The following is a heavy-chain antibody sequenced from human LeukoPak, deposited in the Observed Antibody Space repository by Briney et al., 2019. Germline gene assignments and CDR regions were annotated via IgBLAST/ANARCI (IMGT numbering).Heavy chain of an antibody. CDR1: GYTFTGYY. D-gene: IGHD3-9*01. V-gene: IGHV1-2*02. Sequence: ASVKVSCKASGYTFTGYYMNWVRQAPGQGLEWMGWINPNSGGTNYAQKFQGRVTMTRDTSTSTAYMELSRLRSVDTAVYYCYSVYHDTGIDPWGQGTLVTVSS. CDR2: INPNSGGT. CDR3: YSVYHDTGIDP. J-gene: IGHJ5*02.